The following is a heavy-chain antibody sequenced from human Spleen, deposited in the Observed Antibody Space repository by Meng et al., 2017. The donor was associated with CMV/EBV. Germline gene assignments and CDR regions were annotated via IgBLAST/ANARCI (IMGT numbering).Heavy chain of an antibody. Sequence: TCTVSGGSISSGGYYWTWIRQHPGKGLEWIGYMYYRDSTYYNPSLRSRATISVDTSKNDLSLKLRSVTAADTAVYYCARGNIDYYFDYWGQGTLVTVSS. CDR3: ARGNIDYYFDY. V-gene: IGHV4-31*03. J-gene: IGHJ4*02. CDR2: MYYRDST. CDR1: GGSISSGGYY. D-gene: IGHD2/OR15-2a*01.